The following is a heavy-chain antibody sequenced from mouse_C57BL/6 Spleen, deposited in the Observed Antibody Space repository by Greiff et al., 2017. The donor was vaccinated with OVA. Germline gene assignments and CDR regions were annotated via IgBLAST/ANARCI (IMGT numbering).Heavy chain of an antibody. CDR3: AREGDSSGSFAY. V-gene: IGHV1-69*01. J-gene: IGHJ3*01. Sequence: VQLQQPGAELVMPGASVKLSCKASGYTFTSYWMHWVKQRPGQGLEWIGEIDPSDSYTNYNQKFKGKSTLTVDKSSSTAYMQLSSLTSEDSAVYYCAREGDSSGSFAYWGQGTLVTVSA. CDR1: GYTFTSYW. CDR2: IDPSDSYT. D-gene: IGHD3-2*02.